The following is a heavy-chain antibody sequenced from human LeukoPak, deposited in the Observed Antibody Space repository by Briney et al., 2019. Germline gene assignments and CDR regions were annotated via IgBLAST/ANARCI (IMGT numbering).Heavy chain of an antibody. J-gene: IGHJ6*04. CDR1: GFTFSNAW. CDR2: IKSKTDGGTT. V-gene: IGHV3-15*01. CDR3: TTAYYYGSGSYLDYYYYGMDV. Sequence: GGSLRLSCAASGFTFSNAWMSWVRQAPGKGLEWVGRIKSKTDGGTTDYAAPVKGRFTISRDDSKNTLYLQMNSLKTEDTAVYYCTTAYYYGSGSYLDYYYYGMDVRGKGTTVTVSS. D-gene: IGHD3-10*01.